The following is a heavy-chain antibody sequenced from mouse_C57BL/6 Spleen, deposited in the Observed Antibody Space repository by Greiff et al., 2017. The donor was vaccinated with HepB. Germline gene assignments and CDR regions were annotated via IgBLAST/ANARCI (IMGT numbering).Heavy chain of an antibody. V-gene: IGHV1-18*01. Sequence: EVQLQQSGPELVKPGASVKIPCKASGYTFTDYNMDWVKQSHGKSLEWIGDINPNNGGTIYNQKFKGKATLTVDKSSSTAYMELRSLTSEDTAVYYWARNDYDVEVYYYAMDYWGQGTSVTVSS. CDR2: INPNNGGT. D-gene: IGHD2-4*01. CDR1: GYTFTDYN. CDR3: ARNDYDVEVYYYAMDY. J-gene: IGHJ4*01.